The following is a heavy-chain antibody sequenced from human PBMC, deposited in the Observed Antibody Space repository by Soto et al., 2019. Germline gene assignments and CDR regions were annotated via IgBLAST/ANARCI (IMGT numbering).Heavy chain of an antibody. CDR1: GISLSRYY. CDR2: IYYSGST. Sequence: SGTLSLTCSSSGISLSRYYWSWIRQPPGKGLEWIGYIYYSGSTNYNPSLKSRVTISVDTSKNQFSLKLSSVTAADTAVYYCARSDGRNWGHGTLVTVS. CDR3: ARSDGRN. J-gene: IGHJ4*01. V-gene: IGHV4-59*01.